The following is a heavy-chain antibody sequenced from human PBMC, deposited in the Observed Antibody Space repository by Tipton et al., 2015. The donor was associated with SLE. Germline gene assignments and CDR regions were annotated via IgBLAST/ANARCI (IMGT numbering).Heavy chain of an antibody. Sequence: GSLRLSCAASGFTFSSSWMRWVCQAPGKGLVWVSRVHSDGSSTNYADSVKGRFTISRDNAKNTLYLEMNSLRAEDTAVYYCARGWGSSGWFDYWGQGTLVTVSS. CDR1: GFTFSSSW. J-gene: IGHJ4*02. V-gene: IGHV3-74*01. CDR2: VHSDGSST. D-gene: IGHD6-19*01. CDR3: ARGWGSSGWFDY.